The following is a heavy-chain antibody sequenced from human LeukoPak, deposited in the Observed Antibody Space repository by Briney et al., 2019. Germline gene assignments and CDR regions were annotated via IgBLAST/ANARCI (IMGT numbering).Heavy chain of an antibody. V-gene: IGHV3-23*01. CDR2: ISGSGHST. CDR1: GFTFTSYA. J-gene: IGHJ4*02. D-gene: IGHD3-22*01. Sequence: PGGSLRLSCAASGFTFTSYAMSWVRQAPGKGLEWVSSISGSGHSTDYADSVKGRFTISRDNSKNTLYLQMNSLRAEDTAVYYCAKDSRGYQDYFDYWGQGTLVTVSS. CDR3: AKDSRGYQDYFDY.